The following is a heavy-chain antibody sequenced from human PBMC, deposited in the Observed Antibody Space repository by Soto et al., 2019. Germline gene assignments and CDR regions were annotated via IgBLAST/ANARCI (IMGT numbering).Heavy chain of an antibody. D-gene: IGHD6-19*01. CDR3: ARTIAVAGPFDY. Sequence: QVQLQESGPGLVKPSETLSLTCTVSGGSISSYYWSWIRQPPGKGLEWIGYIYYSGSTNYNPSLMSRVTISVDPPKNHFSLKLSSVTAADTAVYYCARTIAVAGPFDYWGQGTLVTVSS. CDR1: GGSISSYY. V-gene: IGHV4-59*08. CDR2: IYYSGST. J-gene: IGHJ4*02.